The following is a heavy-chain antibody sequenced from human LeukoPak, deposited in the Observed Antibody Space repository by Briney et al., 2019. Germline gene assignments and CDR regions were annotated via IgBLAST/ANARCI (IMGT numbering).Heavy chain of an antibody. CDR3: ARDLPSSYPRSLVAHDY. CDR1: GYTFTSYG. V-gene: IGHV1-18*01. Sequence: ASVKVSCKASGYTFTSYGISWVRQAPGQGLEWMGWISAYNGNTNYAQKLQGRVTMTTDTSTSTAYMELRSLRSDDTAVYYCARDLPSSYPRSLVAHDYWGQGTLSPSPQ. D-gene: IGHD2-2*01. CDR2: ISAYNGNT. J-gene: IGHJ4*02.